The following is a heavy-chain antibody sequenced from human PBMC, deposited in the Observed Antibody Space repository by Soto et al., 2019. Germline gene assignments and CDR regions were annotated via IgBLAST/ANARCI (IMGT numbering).Heavy chain of an antibody. J-gene: IGHJ6*02. CDR3: ARLGGQCGATCFGYSAMDV. D-gene: IGHD2-21*01. CDR1: GGSISSGPYS. Sequence: QLQLQESGPRLVKPSETLSLTCTVSGGSISSGPYSWGWIRQPPGQGLEWIVTFHYSGSTHYNPSLVSGVTISLETSKAQFSLRVNSVTAADTAVYYCARLGGQCGATCFGYSAMDVWGQGTTVTVSS. CDR2: FHYSGST. V-gene: IGHV4-39*01.